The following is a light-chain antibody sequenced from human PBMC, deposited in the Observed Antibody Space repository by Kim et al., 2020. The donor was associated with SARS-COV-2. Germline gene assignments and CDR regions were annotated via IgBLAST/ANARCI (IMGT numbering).Light chain of an antibody. J-gene: IGKJ4*01. V-gene: IGKV3-15*01. CDR2: GAY. Sequence: SPGERATLSCRASQSVSSNLAWYQQKPGQAPRLLIYGAYTRATGIPARFSGSGSGTEFTLTISSLQSEDFAVYYCQQYNNWPPNTFGGGTKVDIK. CDR3: QQYNNWPPNT. CDR1: QSVSSN.